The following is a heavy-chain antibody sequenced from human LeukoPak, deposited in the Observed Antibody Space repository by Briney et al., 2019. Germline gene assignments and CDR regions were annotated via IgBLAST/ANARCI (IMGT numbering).Heavy chain of an antibody. J-gene: IGHJ3*02. Sequence: NPGESLKISCKGSGYSFTSYWIGWVRQMPGKGLEWMGIIYPGDSDTRYSPSFQGQVTISADKSVSTAYLQWSSLKASDTAMYYCARHKHCSGGSCYPLDAFDIWGQGTMVTVSS. V-gene: IGHV5-51*01. CDR1: GYSFTSYW. CDR2: IYPGDSDT. CDR3: ARHKHCSGGSCYPLDAFDI. D-gene: IGHD2-15*01.